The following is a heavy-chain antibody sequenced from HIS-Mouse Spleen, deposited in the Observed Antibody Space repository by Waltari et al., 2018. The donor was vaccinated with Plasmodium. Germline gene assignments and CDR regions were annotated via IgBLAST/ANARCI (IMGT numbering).Heavy chain of an antibody. V-gene: IGHV4-39*01. Sequence: QLQLQESGPGLVKPSETLSLTCTVSGGSISSSSYYWGWIRQPPGKGLEWIGSFYYSGSTYHNPSLKSRVTIAVDTSKNQFSLKLSSVTAADTAVYYCARRGGSYYYFDYWGQGTLVTVSS. CDR3: ARRGGSYYYFDY. D-gene: IGHD1-26*01. J-gene: IGHJ4*02. CDR1: GGSISSSSYY. CDR2: FYYSGST.